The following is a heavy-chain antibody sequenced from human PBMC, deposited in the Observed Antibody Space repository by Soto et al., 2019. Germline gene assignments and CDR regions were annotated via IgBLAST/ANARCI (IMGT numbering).Heavy chain of an antibody. D-gene: IGHD2-2*01. Sequence: SETLSLTCAVYGGSFSGYYWSWIRQPPGKGLEWIGEINHSGSTNYNPSLKSRVTISVDTSKNQFSLKLTSVTAADTAVHYCARGPFCSGTSCYRDFDYWGQGTLVTVSS. CDR2: INHSGST. CDR1: GGSFSGYY. CDR3: ARGPFCSGTSCYRDFDY. J-gene: IGHJ4*02. V-gene: IGHV4-34*01.